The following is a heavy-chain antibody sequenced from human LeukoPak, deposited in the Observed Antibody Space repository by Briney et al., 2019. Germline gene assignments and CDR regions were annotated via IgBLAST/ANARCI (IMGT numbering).Heavy chain of an antibody. V-gene: IGHV4-59*01. CDR3: ARDRYGGRGDGMDV. CDR1: GDSIRRSY. D-gene: IGHD3-16*02. CDR2: IYYSGST. Sequence: SETLSLTCTVSGDSIRRSYWSWIRQPPGKGLEWIGYIYYSGSTTYNPSLKSRLTISVDTSKNHFSLKLSSVTAADTAVYYCARDRYGGRGDGMDVWGQGTTVTVSS. J-gene: IGHJ6*02.